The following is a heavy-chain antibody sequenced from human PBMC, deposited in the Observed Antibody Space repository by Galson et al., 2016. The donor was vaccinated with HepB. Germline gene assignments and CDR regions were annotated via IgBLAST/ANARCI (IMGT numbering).Heavy chain of an antibody. CDR2: MFYSGCS. CDR3: ARWSVGTMLSV. D-gene: IGHD2-8*01. Sequence: SETLSLTCTVSRGAISSSTNYWVWIRQPPGKGLEWIASMFYSGCSGYNPSLKSRVTMSVDTPKNQFSLKMTSVTVEDTAVYYCARWSVGTMLSVWGQGALVTVSS. CDR1: RGAISSSTNY. V-gene: IGHV4-39*01. J-gene: IGHJ4*02.